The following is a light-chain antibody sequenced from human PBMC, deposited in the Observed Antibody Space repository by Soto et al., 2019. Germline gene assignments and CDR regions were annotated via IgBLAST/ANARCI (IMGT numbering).Light chain of an antibody. CDR3: LQYHNLWA. J-gene: IGKJ1*01. Sequence: DIVMTQSPDSLAVSLGERVTIMCKSDQSIFHTSDRMNCLAWYQQKPGQAPRLLIYRASTRATGVPARFSGSGSGTEFTLTISSLQSEDFAVYSCLQYHNLWAFGQGTKVEIK. CDR1: QSIFHTSDRMNC. CDR2: RAS. V-gene: IGKV4-1*01.